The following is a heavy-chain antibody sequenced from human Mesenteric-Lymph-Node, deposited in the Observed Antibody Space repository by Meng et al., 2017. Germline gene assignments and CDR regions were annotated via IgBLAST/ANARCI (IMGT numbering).Heavy chain of an antibody. CDR2: IIPIFGTA. Sequence: SVKVSCKASGGTFSSYAISWVRQAPGQGLEWMGGIIPIFGTANYAQKFQGRVTITADESTSTAYMELSSLRSEDTAVYYCAIQAPGYSYGVFDYWGQGTLVTVSS. D-gene: IGHD5-18*01. J-gene: IGHJ4*02. CDR1: GGTFSSYA. CDR3: AIQAPGYSYGVFDY. V-gene: IGHV1-69*13.